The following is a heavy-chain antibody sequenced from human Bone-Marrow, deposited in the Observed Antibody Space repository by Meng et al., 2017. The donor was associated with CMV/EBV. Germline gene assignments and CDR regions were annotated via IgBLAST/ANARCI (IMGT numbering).Heavy chain of an antibody. D-gene: IGHD2-15*01. CDR2: IIPILGIA. V-gene: IGHV1-69*04. CDR1: GGTFSSYT. Sequence: SLKVSCKASGGTFSSYTISWVRQAPGQGLEWMGRIIPILGIANYAQKFQGRVTITADKSTSTAYMELSSLRSEDTAVYYCARDSSDSVVARSGGFDIWGQGTMVTVSS. J-gene: IGHJ3*02. CDR3: ARDSSDSVVARSGGFDI.